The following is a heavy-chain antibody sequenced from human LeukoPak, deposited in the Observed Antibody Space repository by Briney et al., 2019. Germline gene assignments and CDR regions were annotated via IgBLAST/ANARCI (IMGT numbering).Heavy chain of an antibody. J-gene: IGHJ4*02. CDR3: AKDASSGYKGVFDY. D-gene: IGHD3-22*01. CDR2: IRYDGTNK. CDR1: GFTFSSYA. Sequence: GGSLRLSCAASGFTFSSYAMHWVRQAPGKGLEWVTLIRYDGTNKYYADSVKGRFTISRDNSKNTLYLQMNSLRAEDTAVYYCAKDASSGYKGVFDYWGQGTLVTVSS. V-gene: IGHV3-30*02.